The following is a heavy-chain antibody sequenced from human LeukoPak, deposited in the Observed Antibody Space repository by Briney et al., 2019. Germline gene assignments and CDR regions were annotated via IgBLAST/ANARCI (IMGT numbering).Heavy chain of an antibody. V-gene: IGHV3-53*01. CDR2: IYTGGRT. D-gene: IGHD3-22*01. CDR3: AKGGYYYDSSGYYLC. CDR1: GFIVSNNY. J-gene: IGHJ4*02. Sequence: GGSLRLSCAASGFIVSNNYMNWVRQAPGKGLEWVSVIYTGGRTHYIDSVKGRFTISRDNSKNTLDLQMNSLRAEDTAVYYCAKGGYYYDSSGYYLCWGQGTLVTVSS.